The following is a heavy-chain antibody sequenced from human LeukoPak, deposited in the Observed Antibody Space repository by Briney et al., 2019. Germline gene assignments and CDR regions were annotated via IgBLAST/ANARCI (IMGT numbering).Heavy chain of an antibody. V-gene: IGHV1-18*01. CDR3: ARDHDSSGYYQSRFDY. D-gene: IGHD3-22*01. Sequence: GASVKVSCKAAGYSFNNYGIAWVRQAPGQGLEWMGWISVQNSNTKSAQKFDGRVTMTTDTSTSTAYMELRSLGSDDTAVYYCARDHDSSGYYQSRFDYWGQGTLVIVSS. CDR1: GYSFNNYG. J-gene: IGHJ4*02. CDR2: ISVQNSNT.